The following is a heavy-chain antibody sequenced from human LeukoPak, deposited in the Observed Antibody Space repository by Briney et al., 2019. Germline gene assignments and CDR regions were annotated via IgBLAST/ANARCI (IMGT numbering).Heavy chain of an antibody. V-gene: IGHV3-33*01. J-gene: IGHJ4*02. Sequence: SGGSLRLSCAASGFTFSNYGMHWVRQAPGKGLEWVAVIWYDGSNKYYADSVKGRFTISRDNSKNTLYLQMNSLRAEDTAVYYCARDHLGATHYFGFWGQGTLVTVSS. CDR3: ARDHLGATHYFGF. CDR1: GFTFSNYG. CDR2: IWYDGSNK. D-gene: IGHD1-26*01.